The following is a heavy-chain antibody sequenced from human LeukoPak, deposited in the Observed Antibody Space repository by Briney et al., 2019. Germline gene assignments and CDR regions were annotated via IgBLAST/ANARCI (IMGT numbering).Heavy chain of an antibody. D-gene: IGHD6-13*01. V-gene: IGHV3-74*01. CDR3: ASIAAAGTTDY. CDR2: INTDGSST. CDR1: GFTCSSYW. J-gene: IGHJ4*02. Sequence: GGSLRLSGAASGFTCSSYWMHWVRQAPGKGLVWVSRINTDGSSTSYADSVKGRFTISRDNAKNTLYLQMNSLGAEDTAVYYCASIAAAGTTDYWGQGTLVTVSS.